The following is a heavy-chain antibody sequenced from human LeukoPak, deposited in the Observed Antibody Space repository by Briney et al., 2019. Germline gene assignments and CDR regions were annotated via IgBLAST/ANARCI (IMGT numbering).Heavy chain of an antibody. D-gene: IGHD6-13*01. CDR1: GGTFSSYA. V-gene: IGHV1-69*06. J-gene: IGHJ5*02. Sequence: ASVKVSCKASGGTFSSYAISWVRQAPGQGLEWMGGIIPIFGTANYAQKFQGRVTITADKSTSTAYMELSSLRSEDTAVYYCARQRTSAAGQNWFDPWGQGTLVTVSS. CDR2: IIPIFGTA. CDR3: ARQRTSAAGQNWFDP.